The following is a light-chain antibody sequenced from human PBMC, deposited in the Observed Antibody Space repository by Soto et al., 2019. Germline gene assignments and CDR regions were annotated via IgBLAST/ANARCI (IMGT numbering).Light chain of an antibody. J-gene: IGLJ2*01. CDR2: DVS. CDR3: CSYAGSYTVV. Sequence: QSVLTQSRSVSGSPGQSVTISCTGTSSDVGGYNYVSWYQQHPGKAPKLMIYDVSKRPSGVPDRFSGSKSGNAASLTISGLQAEDEADYYCCSYAGSYTVVFGGGTKLTVL. CDR1: SSDVGGYNY. V-gene: IGLV2-11*01.